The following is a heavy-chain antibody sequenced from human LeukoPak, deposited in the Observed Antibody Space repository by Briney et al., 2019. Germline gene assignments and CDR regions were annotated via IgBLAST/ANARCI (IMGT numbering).Heavy chain of an antibody. Sequence: GGSLRLSCAASGFTFSSYGMHWVRQAPGKGLEWVAIIWSDGSNKYYADSVKGRLTISRDTSKNTLYLQMNSLRAEDTAVYYCARGGSSGSYGGYYFDYWGQGTLVTVSS. CDR2: IWSDGSNK. J-gene: IGHJ4*02. D-gene: IGHD3-22*01. CDR3: ARGGSSGSYGGYYFDY. CDR1: GFTFSSYG. V-gene: IGHV3-33*01.